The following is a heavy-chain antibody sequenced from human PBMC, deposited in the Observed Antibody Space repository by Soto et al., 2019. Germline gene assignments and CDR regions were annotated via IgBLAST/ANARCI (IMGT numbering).Heavy chain of an antibody. J-gene: IGHJ4*02. D-gene: IGHD6-13*01. CDR3: ARGSTGYSRSWYRY. CDR2: IYYSGST. Sequence: QVQLQESGPGLVKPSETLSLTCTVSGGSISSYYWSWIRQPPGKGLEWIGYIYYSGSTNYNPSLRSRVTISVDPSKHQFSLKLSSVPAADTAVYYCARGSTGYSRSWYRYWGQGTLVTVSS. CDR1: GGSISSYY. V-gene: IGHV4-59*08.